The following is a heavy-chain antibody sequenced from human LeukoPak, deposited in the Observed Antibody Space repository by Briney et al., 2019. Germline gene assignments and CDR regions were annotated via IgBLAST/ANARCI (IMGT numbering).Heavy chain of an antibody. J-gene: IGHJ5*02. CDR1: GFTFSSYG. CDR2: IRYDGSNK. Sequence: GGSLRLSCAASGFTFSSYGMHWVRQAPGKGLEWVAFIRYDGSNKYYADSVKGRFTISRDNSKNTLYLQMNSLRAEDTAVYYCAKGVVVPASDTNWFDPWGQGTLVTVSS. D-gene: IGHD2-2*01. V-gene: IGHV3-30*02. CDR3: AKGVVVPASDTNWFDP.